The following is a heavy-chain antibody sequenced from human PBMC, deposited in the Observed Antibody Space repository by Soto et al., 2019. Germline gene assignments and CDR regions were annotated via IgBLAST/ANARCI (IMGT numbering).Heavy chain of an antibody. CDR3: VRDQYDILTGTIY. J-gene: IGHJ4*02. CDR1: GFTFSGYA. D-gene: IGHD3-9*01. V-gene: IGHV3-30-3*01. Sequence: GGSLRLSCAASGFTFSGYAMHWVRQAPGKGLEWVAVISYDGSNKYYADSVKGRFTISRDNSKNTLYLQMNGLRPEDAAVYYCVRDQYDILTGTIYSCQGTLVS. CDR2: ISYDGSNK.